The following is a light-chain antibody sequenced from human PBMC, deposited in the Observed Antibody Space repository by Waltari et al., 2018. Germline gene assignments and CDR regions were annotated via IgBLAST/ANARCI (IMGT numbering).Light chain of an antibody. J-gene: IGKJ1*01. CDR2: GAS. CDR3: QHYVRLPVT. Sequence: EIVLTQSPGTLSLSPGERATLSCRDSQSVGRSLAWYQQKPGQAPRLLIYGASSRATGVPDRFSGSGSGTDFSLTISRLEPEDFAVYYCQHYVRLPVTFGQGTKVEIK. V-gene: IGKV3-20*01. CDR1: QSVGRS.